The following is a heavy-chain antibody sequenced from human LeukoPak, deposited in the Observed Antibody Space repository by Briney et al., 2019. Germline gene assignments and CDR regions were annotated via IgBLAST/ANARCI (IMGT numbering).Heavy chain of an antibody. CDR1: GGSISSSSYY. J-gene: IGHJ4*02. V-gene: IGHV4-39*01. CDR2: IYYSGST. Sequence: SETLSLTCTVSGGSISSSSYYWGWIRQPPGKGLEWIGSIYYSGSTYYNPSLKSRVTLSVDTSKNQFSLKLSSVTAADTAVYYCASRSALIAVAGRRTYYFDYWGQGTLVTVSS. D-gene: IGHD6-19*01. CDR3: ASRSALIAVAGRRTYYFDY.